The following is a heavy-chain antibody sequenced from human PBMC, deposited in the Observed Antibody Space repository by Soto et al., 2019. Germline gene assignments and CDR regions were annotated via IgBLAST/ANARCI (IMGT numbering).Heavy chain of an antibody. CDR2: IYYSGTT. D-gene: IGHD1-26*01. Sequence: QVQLQESGPGLVKPSDTLSLTCAVSGYSISSSNWWGWIRQPPGKGLEWIGDIYYSGTTYYNPSLKSRVTMSVDTSKNQFSLKLTSVTAVDPAVYYCARREIQGPIDYWGQGTLVTVSS. CDR3: ARREIQGPIDY. V-gene: IGHV4-28*01. CDR1: GYSISSSNW. J-gene: IGHJ4*02.